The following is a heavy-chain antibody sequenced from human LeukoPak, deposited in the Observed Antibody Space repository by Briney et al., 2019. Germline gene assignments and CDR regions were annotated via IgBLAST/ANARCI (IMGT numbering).Heavy chain of an antibody. V-gene: IGHV3-30*03. D-gene: IGHD1-26*01. CDR3: ARGSIMGARGFGDY. CDR1: GFTFSHYG. Sequence: GGSLRLSCAASGFTFSHYGVHWVRQAPSKGLEWVAVISYDGSNKYYADSVKGRFTISRDNSKNTVFLQMNSLRAEDTAVYYCARGSIMGARGFGDYWGQGTLVTVSS. CDR2: ISYDGSNK. J-gene: IGHJ4*02.